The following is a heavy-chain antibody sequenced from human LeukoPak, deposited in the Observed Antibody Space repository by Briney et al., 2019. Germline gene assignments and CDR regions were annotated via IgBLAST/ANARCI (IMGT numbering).Heavy chain of an antibody. CDR3: ARHGRFYDAFDI. CDR2: INPNSGGT. D-gene: IGHD3-3*01. Sequence: ASVNASCKASGYNFTGYYMHWVRQAPGQGLEWMGWINPNSGGTNYAQKFQGRVAMTGDTSISTAYMDLSRLRSDDTAVYYCARHGRFYDAFDIWGQGTMVTVSS. CDR1: GYNFTGYY. J-gene: IGHJ3*02. V-gene: IGHV1-2*02.